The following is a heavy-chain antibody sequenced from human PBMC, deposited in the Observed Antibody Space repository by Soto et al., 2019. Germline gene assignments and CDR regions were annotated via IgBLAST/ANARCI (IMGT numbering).Heavy chain of an antibody. D-gene: IGHD4-17*01. CDR3: AKDLHGDYDYFDY. Sequence: GGSLRLSCAASGFTFSSYAMSWVRQAPGKGLGWVSAISGSGGSTYYADSVKGRFTISRDNSKSTLYLQMNSLRAEDTAVYYCAKDLHGDYDYFDYWGQGTLVTVS. CDR1: GFTFSSYA. J-gene: IGHJ4*02. V-gene: IGHV3-23*01. CDR2: ISGSGGST.